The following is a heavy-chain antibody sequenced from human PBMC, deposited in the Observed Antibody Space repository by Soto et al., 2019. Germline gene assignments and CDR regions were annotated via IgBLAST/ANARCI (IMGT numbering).Heavy chain of an antibody. CDR2: ISGYNGKT. CDR1: GYSFTRYG. V-gene: IGHV1-18*01. J-gene: IGHJ6*02. Sequence: QVQLVQSGNEVKKPGASVNVSCKASGYSFTRYGISWVRQAPGQGLEWMGWISGYNGKTKYAQKLQGRVSMTTDTSTSTAYMELRSLGSDDTAVYYCAREGDRPYYYYGMDVWGQGTTVTVS. CDR3: AREGDRPYYYYGMDV. D-gene: IGHD3-16*01.